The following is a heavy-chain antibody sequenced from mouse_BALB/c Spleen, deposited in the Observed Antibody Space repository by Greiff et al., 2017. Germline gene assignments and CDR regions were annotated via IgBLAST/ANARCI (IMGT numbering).Heavy chain of an antibody. CDR2: INPSNGRT. CDR3: ARPPLYGSSSYYFDY. Sequence: QVQLQQSGAELVKPGASVKLSCKASGYTFTSYWMHWVKQRPGQGLEWIGEINPSNGRTNYNEKFKSKATLTVDKSSSTAYMQLSSLTSEDSAVYYCARPPLYGSSSYYFDYWGQGTTLTVSS. V-gene: IGHV1S81*02. J-gene: IGHJ2*01. CDR1: GYTFTSYW. D-gene: IGHD1-1*01.